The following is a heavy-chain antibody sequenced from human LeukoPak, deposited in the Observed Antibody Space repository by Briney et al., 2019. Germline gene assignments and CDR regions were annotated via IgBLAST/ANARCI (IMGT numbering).Heavy chain of an antibody. CDR2: ISSSSYI. Sequence: GGSLRLSCAASGFIFSSYSMNWVRQAPGKGLEWVSSISSSSYIYYADSVKGRFTISRDNAKNSLYLQMNSLRAEDTAVYYCARIAAAGTSSGLYDYWGQGTLVTVSS. V-gene: IGHV3-21*01. J-gene: IGHJ4*02. D-gene: IGHD6-13*01. CDR3: ARIAAAGTSSGLYDY. CDR1: GFIFSSYS.